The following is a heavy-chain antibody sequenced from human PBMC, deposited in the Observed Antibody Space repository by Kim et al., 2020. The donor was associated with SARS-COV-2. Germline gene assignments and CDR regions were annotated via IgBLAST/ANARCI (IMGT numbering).Heavy chain of an antibody. J-gene: IGHJ4*02. CDR3: ASLDYGSGSPVDY. D-gene: IGHD3-10*01. V-gene: IGHV1-2*02. Sequence: YAQKFQGRVTMTRDTSISTAYRELSRLRSDDTAVYYCASLDYGSGSPVDYWGQGTLVTVSS.